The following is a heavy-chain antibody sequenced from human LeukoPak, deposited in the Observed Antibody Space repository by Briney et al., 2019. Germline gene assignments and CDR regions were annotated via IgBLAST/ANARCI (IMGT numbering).Heavy chain of an antibody. V-gene: IGHV4-4*07. CDR3: ARSIAAAGLDWFDP. CDR1: GGSISSYY. CDR2: IYTSGST. J-gene: IGHJ5*02. Sequence: PSETLSLTCTVSGGSISSYYWSWIRQSAGKGLEWIGRIYTSGSTNYNPSLKSRVTMSIDTSKNQFSLKLSSVTAADTAVYYCARSIAAAGLDWFDPWGQGTLVTVSS. D-gene: IGHD6-13*01.